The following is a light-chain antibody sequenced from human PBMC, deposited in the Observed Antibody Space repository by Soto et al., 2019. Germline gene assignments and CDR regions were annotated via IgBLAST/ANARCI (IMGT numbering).Light chain of an antibody. CDR2: TAS. CDR1: QAISNY. V-gene: IGKV1-27*01. Sequence: DIQMTQSPSSLSASVGDRVTITCRASQAISNYLAWYQQKPGKVPKLLIYTASTFQSGVPSRFSGSGSGTDFTLTISSLQPEDVATYSCQKYSGPPYTFGEGTKLEIK. J-gene: IGKJ2*01. CDR3: QKYSGPPYT.